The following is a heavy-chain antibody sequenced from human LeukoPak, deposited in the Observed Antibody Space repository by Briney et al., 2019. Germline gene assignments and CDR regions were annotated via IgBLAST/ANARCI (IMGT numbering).Heavy chain of an antibody. CDR2: ISSSSNKV. CDR1: GFAISDYS. Sequence: GGSLRLSCAASGFAISDYSMNWVRQVPGKGLEWVSYISSSSNKVYYADSVKGRFTISRDNAKNSLFLQMNSLRADDTAVYNCARNFYCGGDCAISYFDYWGQGTLVTVSS. V-gene: IGHV3-48*01. J-gene: IGHJ4*02. D-gene: IGHD2-21*02. CDR3: ARNFYCGGDCAISYFDY.